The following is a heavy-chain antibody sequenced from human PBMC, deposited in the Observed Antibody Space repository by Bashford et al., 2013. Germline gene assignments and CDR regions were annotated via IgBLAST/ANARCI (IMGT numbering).Heavy chain of an antibody. D-gene: IGHD5-24*01. CDR2: IYPGDSDT. J-gene: IGHJ5*02. Sequence: GSLRLSCAASGFTFSSYWIGWVRQMPGKGLEWMGIIYPGDSDTRYSPSFQGQVTISADKSISTAYLQWSSLKASDTAMYYCAREGRDGYNYWFDPWGQGTLVTVSS. CDR1: GFTFSSYW. V-gene: IGHV5-51*01. CDR3: AREGRDGYNYWFDP.